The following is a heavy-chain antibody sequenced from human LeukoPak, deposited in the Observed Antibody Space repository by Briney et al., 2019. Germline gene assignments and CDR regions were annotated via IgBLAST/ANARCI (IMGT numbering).Heavy chain of an antibody. D-gene: IGHD3-10*01. J-gene: IGHJ6*02. V-gene: IGHV3-23*01. CDR2: IIGSGGTT. Sequence: GGSLRLSCEASGFTFSNYAMSWVRQAPGKGLEWVSTIIGSGGTTYYADSVKGRFTISRDNSKNTLSLQMNSLRAEDTAVYYCARVWYGELKVDVWGQGTTVTVYS. CDR3: ARVWYGELKVDV. CDR1: GFTFSNYA.